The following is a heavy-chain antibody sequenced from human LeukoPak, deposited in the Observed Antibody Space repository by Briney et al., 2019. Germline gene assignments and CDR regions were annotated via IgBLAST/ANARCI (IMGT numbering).Heavy chain of an antibody. Sequence: GGYLRLSCAASGFTFSSYAMLWVRQAPGKGLEWVAVISYDGSNKYYADSVKGRFTISRDNSKNTLYLQMNSLRAEDTAVYYCARHYGPWGQGTLVTVSS. D-gene: IGHD3-16*01. V-gene: IGHV3-30*04. CDR3: ARHYGP. J-gene: IGHJ5*02. CDR2: ISYDGSNK. CDR1: GFTFSSYA.